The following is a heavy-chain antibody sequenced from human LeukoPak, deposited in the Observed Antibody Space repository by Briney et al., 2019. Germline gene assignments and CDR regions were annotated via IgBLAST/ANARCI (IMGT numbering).Heavy chain of an antibody. V-gene: IGHV1-2*02. CDR1: GYTFIGYC. J-gene: IGHJ4*02. CDR2: IDPNTGDT. D-gene: IGHD4-17*01. Sequence: GASVKVSCKSSGYTFIGYCMHWVRQAPGQGLEWMGWIDPNTGDTKYAQKFQGRVSMTRDTSISTAYMDLSRLTSDDTAVYFCARDAYGDNFYFDYWGQGTLVTVSS. CDR3: ARDAYGDNFYFDY.